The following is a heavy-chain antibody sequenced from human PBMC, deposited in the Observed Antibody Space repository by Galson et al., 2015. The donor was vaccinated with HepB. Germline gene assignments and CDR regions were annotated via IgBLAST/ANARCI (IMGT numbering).Heavy chain of an antibody. V-gene: IGHV5-10-1*01. J-gene: IGHJ1*01. CDR3: ARLYFDNSY. Sequence: QSGAEVKKPGESLRISCKGSGYRFTGYWITWVRQVPGKGLAWMGRIDPGDSYTDYSPSFQGHATFSADKSINTAYLQWNTLRASDTATYYCARLYFDNSYWGQGTPVTVSS. D-gene: IGHD3-9*01. CDR1: GYRFTGYW. CDR2: IDPGDSYT.